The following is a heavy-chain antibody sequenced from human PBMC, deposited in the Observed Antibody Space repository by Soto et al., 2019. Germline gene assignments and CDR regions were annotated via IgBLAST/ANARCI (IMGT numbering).Heavy chain of an antibody. J-gene: IGHJ6*03. D-gene: IGHD3-3*01. CDR3: ARGEYYDFWSGYRPDYHMDV. CDR2: MNPNSGNT. Sequence: ASVKVSCKASGYTFTIYDINWVRQATGQGLEWMGWMNPNSGNTGYAQKFQGRVTMTRNTSISTAYMELSSLRSEDTAVYYCARGEYYDFWSGYRPDYHMDVWGKGTTVTVSS. CDR1: GYTFTIYD. V-gene: IGHV1-8*01.